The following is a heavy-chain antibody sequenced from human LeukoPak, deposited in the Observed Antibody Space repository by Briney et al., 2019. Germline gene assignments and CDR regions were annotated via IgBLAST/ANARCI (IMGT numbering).Heavy chain of an antibody. CDR2: ISSSGSTI. CDR3: ARAPTRVALPYYYYGMDV. CDR1: GFTFSSYE. Sequence: GGSLRLSCAASGFTFSSYEMNWVRQAPGKGLEWVSYISSSGSTIYYADSVKGRFTISRDNAKNSLYLQMNSLRAEDTAVYYCARAPTRVALPYYYYGMDVWGQGTTVTVSS. V-gene: IGHV3-48*03. J-gene: IGHJ6*02. D-gene: IGHD3-3*02.